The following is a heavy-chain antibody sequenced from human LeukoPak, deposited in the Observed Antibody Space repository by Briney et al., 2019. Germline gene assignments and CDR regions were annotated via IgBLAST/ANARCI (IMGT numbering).Heavy chain of an antibody. CDR3: AKGTHYYDSSGYLAY. CDR1: GFTVSSNY. V-gene: IGHV3-30*18. D-gene: IGHD3-22*01. CDR2: ISYDGSNK. J-gene: IGHJ4*02. Sequence: GGSLRLSCAASGFTVSSNYMNWVRQAPGKGLEWVAVISYDGSNKYYADSVKGRFTISRDNSKNTLYLQMNSLRAEDTAVYYCAKGTHYYDSSGYLAYWGQGTLVTVSS.